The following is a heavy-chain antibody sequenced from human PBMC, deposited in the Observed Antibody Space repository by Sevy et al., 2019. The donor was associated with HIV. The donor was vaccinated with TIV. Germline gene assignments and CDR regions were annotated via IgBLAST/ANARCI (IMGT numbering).Heavy chain of an antibody. CDR2: VSGGGDTT. CDR3: AKGGSTSGYYLNYFAY. D-gene: IGHD3-22*01. V-gene: IGHV3-23*01. Sequence: GSLRLSCAASGFTFNNYAMTWVRQAPGKGLEWVSAVSGGGDTTYYADSVKGRFTISRDNSKNTLYLQMNSLRAEDTAVYYCAKGGSTSGYYLNYFAYWGQGTLVTVSS. CDR1: GFTFNNYA. J-gene: IGHJ4*02.